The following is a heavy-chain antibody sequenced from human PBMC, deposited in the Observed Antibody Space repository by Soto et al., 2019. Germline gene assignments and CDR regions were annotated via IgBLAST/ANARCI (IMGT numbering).Heavy chain of an antibody. V-gene: IGHV4-59*01. CDR2: IYYSGST. CDR3: ARSFYYDGITSYPFDS. Sequence: PSETLSLTCTVSGGSISSYYWSWIRQPPGKGLEWIGYIYYSGSTNYNPSIKSRVTISIDTAKNQYSMKLSSVTAADTAEYFCARSFYYDGITSYPFDSWGRGTLVTVSS. D-gene: IGHD3-16*01. J-gene: IGHJ4*01. CDR1: GGSISSYY.